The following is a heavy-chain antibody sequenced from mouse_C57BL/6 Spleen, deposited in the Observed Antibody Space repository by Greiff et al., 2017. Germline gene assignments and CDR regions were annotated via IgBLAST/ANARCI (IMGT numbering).Heavy chain of an antibody. CDR3: AGDPYYAMDY. V-gene: IGHV5-4*03. CDR2: ISDGGSYT. CDR1: GFTFSSYA. Sequence: DVKLVESGGGLVKPGGSLKLSCAASGFTFSSYAMSWVRQTPEKRLEWVATISDGGSYTYYPDNVKGRFTISRDNAKNNLYLQMSHLKSEDTAMYYCAGDPYYAMDYWGQGTSVTVSS. D-gene: IGHD3-3*01. J-gene: IGHJ4*01.